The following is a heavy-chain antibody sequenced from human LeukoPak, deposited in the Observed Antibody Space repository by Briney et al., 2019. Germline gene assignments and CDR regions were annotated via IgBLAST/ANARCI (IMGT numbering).Heavy chain of an antibody. J-gene: IGHJ4*02. CDR3: ARDFEGGYCSGGSCGVADY. D-gene: IGHD2-15*01. CDR1: GYTFTSYY. Sequence: ASVKVSCKASGYTFTSYYMHWVRQAPGQGLEWMGIINPSGGSTSYAQKFQGRVTMTRDMSTSTVYMELSSLRSEDTAVYYCARDFEGGYCSGGSCGVADYWGQGTLVTVSS. V-gene: IGHV1-46*01. CDR2: INPSGGST.